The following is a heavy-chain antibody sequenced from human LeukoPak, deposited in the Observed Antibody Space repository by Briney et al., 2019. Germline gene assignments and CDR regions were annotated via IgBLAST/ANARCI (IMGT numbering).Heavy chain of an antibody. CDR1: GFTFSNAW. J-gene: IGHJ6*02. V-gene: IGHV3-15*01. D-gene: IGHD5-18*01. Sequence: GGSLRLSCAASGFTFSNAWMSWVRQAPGKGLEWVGRIKSKTDGGTTDYAAPVKGRFTISGDDSKNTLYLQMNSLKTEDTAVYYCTTDRIRIQLWFDGDYYGMDVWGQGTTVTVSS. CDR3: TTDRIRIQLWFDGDYYGMDV. CDR2: IKSKTDGGTT.